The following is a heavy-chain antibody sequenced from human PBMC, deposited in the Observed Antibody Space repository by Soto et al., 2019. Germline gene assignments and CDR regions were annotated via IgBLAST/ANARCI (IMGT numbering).Heavy chain of an antibody. CDR3: VRGAFKSGWYLDYFDY. CDR1: GFTFSTSW. CDR2: IKQDGSAQ. V-gene: IGHV3-7*01. Sequence: GGSLRLSCAASGFTFSTSWMTWVRQAPGKGLEWVANIKQDGSAQYYVDSLKGRFSVSRDNAKNSLYLQMDSLRADDTAMYFCVRGAFKSGWYLDYFDYWGQGALVTVPQ. J-gene: IGHJ4*02. D-gene: IGHD6-19*01.